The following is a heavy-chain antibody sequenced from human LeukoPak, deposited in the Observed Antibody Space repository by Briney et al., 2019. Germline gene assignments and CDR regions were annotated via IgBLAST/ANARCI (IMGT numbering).Heavy chain of an antibody. CDR1: GYTFSDHY. V-gene: IGHV1-69*04. D-gene: IGHD6-19*01. CDR3: ARGSVGYSSGWYYFDY. Sequence: SVKVSCKASGYTFSDHYMHWVRQAPGQGLEWMGRIIPILDIPNYAQKFQGRVTITADKSTNTAYMELNSLTSEDTAIYYCARGSVGYSSGWYYFDYWGQGTLVTVSS. J-gene: IGHJ4*02. CDR2: IIPILDIP.